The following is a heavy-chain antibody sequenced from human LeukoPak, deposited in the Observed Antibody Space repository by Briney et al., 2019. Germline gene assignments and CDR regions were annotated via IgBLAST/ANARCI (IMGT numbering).Heavy chain of an antibody. D-gene: IGHD2-2*02. CDR1: GYTFTSYG. J-gene: IGHJ4*02. Sequence: ASVKVSCKASGYTFTSYGISWVRQAPGQGLEWMGWISAYNGNTNYAQKLQGRVTMTTDTSTSTAYMELRSLRSDDTAVYYCARGTLVVVPAAILIHWGQGTLVTVSS. CDR2: ISAYNGNT. V-gene: IGHV1-18*01. CDR3: ARGTLVVVPAAILIH.